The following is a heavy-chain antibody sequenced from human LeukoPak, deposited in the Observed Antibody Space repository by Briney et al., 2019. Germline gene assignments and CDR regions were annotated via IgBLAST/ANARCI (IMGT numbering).Heavy chain of an antibody. J-gene: IGHJ4*02. CDR3: ARSRGGTGDFAYDY. CDR1: GSTFSSYS. D-gene: IGHD7-27*01. CDR2: ISSSSSYI. Sequence: GGSLRLSCAASGSTFSSYSMNWVRQAPGKGLEWVSSISSSSSYIYYADSVKGRFTISRDNAKNSLYLQMNSLRAEDTAVYYCARSRGGTGDFAYDYWGQGTLVTVSS. V-gene: IGHV3-21*01.